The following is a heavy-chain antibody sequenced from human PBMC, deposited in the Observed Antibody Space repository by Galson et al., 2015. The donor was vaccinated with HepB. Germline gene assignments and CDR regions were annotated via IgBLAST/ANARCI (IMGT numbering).Heavy chain of an antibody. D-gene: IGHD3-22*01. CDR1: GFSLSTSGVG. J-gene: IGHJ4*02. CDR2: IYWDDDK. Sequence: ALVKPTQTLTLTCTFSGFSLSTSGVGVGWIRQPPGKALEWLALIYWDDDKRYSPSLKSRLTITKDTSKNQVVLTMTNMDPVDTATYYCAHRTYYYDSSGYATFDYWGQGTLVTVSS. CDR3: AHRTYYYDSSGYATFDY. V-gene: IGHV2-5*02.